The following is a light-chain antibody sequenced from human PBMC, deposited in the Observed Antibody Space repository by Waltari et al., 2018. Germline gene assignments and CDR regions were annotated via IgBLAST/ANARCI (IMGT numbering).Light chain of an antibody. CDR3: CSYAGSYTWV. J-gene: IGLJ3*02. CDR2: VVT. CDR1: TNESGSYNI. V-gene: IGLV2-11*01. Sequence: SALTQPRSVSGSPGQPVTISCTGTTNESGSYNIVPWYQQHPGKPPKLIILVVTKRPSGVPDRLSGSKSGNTASLTISGLRAEDEAEYYCCSYAGSYTWVFGGGTKLTVV.